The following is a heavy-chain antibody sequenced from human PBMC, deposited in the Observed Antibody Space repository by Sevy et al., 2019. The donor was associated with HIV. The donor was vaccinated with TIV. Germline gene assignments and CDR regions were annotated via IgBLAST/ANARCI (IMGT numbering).Heavy chain of an antibody. CDR1: GGSISTDY. V-gene: IGHV4-59*01. CDR2: IYYSGST. D-gene: IGHD6-13*01. Sequence: SETLSLTCTVSGGSISTDYWSWIRQPPGKGLEWIGYIYYSGSTNYNPSLKSRVTISVDTSKNQFSLKLSSVTAADTAVYYCARARHLASTGISFEYWGQGTLVTVSS. CDR3: ARARHLASTGISFEY. J-gene: IGHJ4*02.